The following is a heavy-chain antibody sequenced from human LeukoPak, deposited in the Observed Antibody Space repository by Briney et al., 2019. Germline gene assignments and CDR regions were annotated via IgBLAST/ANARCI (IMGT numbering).Heavy chain of an antibody. CDR1: GGSISNYY. J-gene: IGHJ4*02. D-gene: IGHD6-13*01. CDR3: ARARIAADYYFDY. Sequence: SETLSLTCTVSGGSISNYYWSWIRQPPGKGLEWIGSIYYSGSTYYNPSLKSRVTISVDTSKNQFSLKLSSVTAADTAVYYCARARIAADYYFDYWGQGTLVTVSS. CDR2: IYYSGST. V-gene: IGHV4-39*07.